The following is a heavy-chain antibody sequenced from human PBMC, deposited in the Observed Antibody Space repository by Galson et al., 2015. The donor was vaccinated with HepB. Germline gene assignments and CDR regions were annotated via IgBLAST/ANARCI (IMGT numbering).Heavy chain of an antibody. Sequence: LRLSCAASGFTFSTSSMHWVRQAPGKGLEWLSDISSSGTTMHYADSVKGRFTISRDNGKNSLYLQMNSLRNEDTAVYHCAGDIFPRGGVWGQGTTVTVSS. CDR3: AGDIFPRGGV. J-gene: IGHJ6*02. CDR1: GFTFSTSS. D-gene: IGHD3-9*01. V-gene: IGHV3-48*02. CDR2: ISSSGTTM.